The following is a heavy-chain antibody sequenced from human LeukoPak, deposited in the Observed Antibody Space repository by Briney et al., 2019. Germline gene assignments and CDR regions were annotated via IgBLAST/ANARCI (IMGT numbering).Heavy chain of an antibody. J-gene: IGHJ4*02. CDR1: GFTVSSYA. CDR3: ARQMQSHGNFDS. D-gene: IGHD1-26*01. CDR2: LGIAGDT. Sequence: SGGSLRLSCAASGFTVSSYAMHWVRQPIGKGLEWVSALGIAGDTFYPGSVKGRFTVSRENARNSLYLQMNSLRADDTAMYYCARQMQSHGNFDSWGQGTLVTVSS. V-gene: IGHV3-13*01.